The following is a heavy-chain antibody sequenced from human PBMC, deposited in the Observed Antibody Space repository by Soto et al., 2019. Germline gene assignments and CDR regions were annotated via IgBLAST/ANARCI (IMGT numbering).Heavy chain of an antibody. J-gene: IGHJ3*02. Sequence: ASVNVSSKVSGSTLSDLSLHWVRQAPGKVLEWIGGFDPEDGETIYAQKSQGRVTMTEDTSTDTAYMELSSLRSEDTAVYYCATPRDDPGAFDIWGQGTMVTVSS. V-gene: IGHV1-24*01. CDR2: FDPEDGET. CDR3: ATPRDDPGAFDI. CDR1: GSTLSDLS.